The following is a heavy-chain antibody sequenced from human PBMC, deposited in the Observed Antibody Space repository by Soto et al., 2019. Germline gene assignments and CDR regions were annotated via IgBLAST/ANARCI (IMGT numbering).Heavy chain of an antibody. CDR3: ARQNYYSGMDV. Sequence: ASVKVSCKASGYTFSSYFITWVRQSPGQGLEWMGWISPYNGNTNYAQMFQGRVTMTTDTSTNTGYMELRSLRSDDTAVYYCARQNYYSGMDVWGQGTTVTVSS. CDR2: ISPYNGNT. CDR1: GYTFSSYF. J-gene: IGHJ6*02. V-gene: IGHV1-18*01.